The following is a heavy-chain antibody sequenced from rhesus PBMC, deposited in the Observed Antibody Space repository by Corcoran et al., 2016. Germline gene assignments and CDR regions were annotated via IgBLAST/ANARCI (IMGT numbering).Heavy chain of an antibody. D-gene: IGHD6-25*01. CDR2: INPSNGNP. CDR1: NYTFTSYE. V-gene: IGHV1-200*01. CDR3: ARAVSITAAGTGY. Sequence: QVQLVQSGAEVKKPGTSVKLSCKASNYTFTSYEINWVRQAPGQVLEWMGCINPSNGNPVYAQKFQGRVTMTRATSTTTAYMELNSLRSEDTAVYYCARAVSITAAGTGYWGQGVLVTVSS. J-gene: IGHJ4*01.